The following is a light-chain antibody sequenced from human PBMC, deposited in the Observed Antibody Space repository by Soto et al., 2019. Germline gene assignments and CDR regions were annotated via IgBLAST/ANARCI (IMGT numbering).Light chain of an antibody. CDR2: NNN. Sequence: SVLTQPPSASGTPGQRVTISCSGSSSNIGNNAVNWYQQLPGTAPKLLIYNNNQRPSGVPDRFSGSKSGTSASLAISGLQSGDEADYHCAAWDGSLNGVVFGGGTKLTVL. J-gene: IGLJ2*01. V-gene: IGLV1-44*01. CDR1: SSNIGNNA. CDR3: AAWDGSLNGVV.